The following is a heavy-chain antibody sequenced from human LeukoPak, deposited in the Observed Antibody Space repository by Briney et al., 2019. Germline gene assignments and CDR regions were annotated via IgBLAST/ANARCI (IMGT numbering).Heavy chain of an antibody. J-gene: IGHJ4*02. CDR1: GFTFSSYG. D-gene: IGHD3-9*01. CDR2: IRNDGGNI. CDR3: AKDLKHIRYSDWLSSLYFDY. Sequence: GGSLRLSCAASGFTFSSYGMHWVRQAPGKGLEWVAFIRNDGGNIYYADSVKGRFTISRDNSKNTLYLQMNSLRAEDTAVYYCAKDLKHIRYSDWLSSLYFDYWGQGTLVTVSS. V-gene: IGHV3-30*02.